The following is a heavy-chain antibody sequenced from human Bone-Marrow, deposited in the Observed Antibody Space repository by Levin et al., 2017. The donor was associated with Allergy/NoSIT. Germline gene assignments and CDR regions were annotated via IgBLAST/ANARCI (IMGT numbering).Heavy chain of an antibody. CDR1: GYSIHNGYY. D-gene: IGHD6-19*01. V-gene: IGHV4-38-2*01. Sequence: SPTLSLPCAVPGYSIHNGYYWGWVRKAPGKPLEWIGSIFYNSNTHYSPSLKGRVSITVDTSKNNFSLQVISVAAADTAVYYCARVGRSSGRTNWYFDLWGRGTLVTVSS. J-gene: IGHJ2*01. CDR2: IFYNSNT. CDR3: ARVGRSSGRTNWYFDL.